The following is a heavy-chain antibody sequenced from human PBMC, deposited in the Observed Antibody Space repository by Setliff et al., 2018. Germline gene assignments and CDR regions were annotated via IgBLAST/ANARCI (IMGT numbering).Heavy chain of an antibody. CDR1: GYSISSGYY. CDR2: IYTSGST. J-gene: IGHJ6*03. Sequence: PSETLSLTCAVSGYSISSGYYWGWIRQPPGKGLEWIGRIYTSGSTNYNPSLKSRVTMSVDTSKNQFSLKLNSVTAADMAVYYCAREQWLDPPGYYYMDVWAKGTTVTVSS. D-gene: IGHD6-19*01. CDR3: AREQWLDPPGYYYMDV. V-gene: IGHV4-38-2*02.